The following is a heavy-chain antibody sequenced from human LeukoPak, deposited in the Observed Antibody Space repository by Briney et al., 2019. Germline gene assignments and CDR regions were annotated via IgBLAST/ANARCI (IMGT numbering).Heavy chain of an antibody. CDR1: GGSISSYY. CDR2: IYYSGST. V-gene: IGHV4-59*08. D-gene: IGHD3-10*01. J-gene: IGHJ4*02. Sequence: SETLSLTCTVSGGSISSYYWSWIRQPPGKGLEWIGYIYYSGSTNYNPSLKSRVTISVDTSKNQFSLKLSSVTAADTAVYYCARQEYYGSGSYYNYWGQGTLVTVSS. CDR3: ARQEYYGSGSYYNY.